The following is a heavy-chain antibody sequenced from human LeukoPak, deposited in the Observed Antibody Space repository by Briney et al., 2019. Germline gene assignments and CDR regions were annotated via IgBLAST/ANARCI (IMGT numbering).Heavy chain of an antibody. CDR1: GGSFSGYY. Sequence: SETLSLTCAVYGGSFSGYYWSWIRQPPGKGLEWIGYIYYSGSTNYNPSLKSRVTISVDTSKNQFSLKLSSVTAADTAVYYCARTAGMLYAFDIWGQGTMVTVSS. D-gene: IGHD2-8*01. V-gene: IGHV4-59*01. CDR2: IYYSGST. J-gene: IGHJ3*02. CDR3: ARTAGMLYAFDI.